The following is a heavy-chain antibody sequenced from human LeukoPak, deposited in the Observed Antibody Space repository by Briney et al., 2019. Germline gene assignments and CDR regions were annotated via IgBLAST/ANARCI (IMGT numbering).Heavy chain of an antibody. J-gene: IGHJ4*02. Sequence: GGSLRLSCAASGFTFDDYAMHWVRQAPGKGLGWVSGISWNSGSISYADSVKGRFTISRDNAKNSLYLQMNSLRAEDTALYYCAKDKGTMFRGVIDYWGQGTLVTVSS. CDR1: GFTFDDYA. CDR3: AKDKGTMFRGVIDY. V-gene: IGHV3-9*01. CDR2: ISWNSGSI. D-gene: IGHD3-10*01.